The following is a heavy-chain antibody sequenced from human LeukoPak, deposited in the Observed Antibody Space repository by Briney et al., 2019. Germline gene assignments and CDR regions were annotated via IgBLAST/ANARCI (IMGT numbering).Heavy chain of an antibody. CDR1: GFTFSGSA. D-gene: IGHD1-26*01. CDR2: IENDKTCYATAS. Sequence: GGSLRLSCAPAGFTFSGSAIHWVRQSFGKVTEWIGHIENDKTCYATASAYAVWVEGRFNGSRDDPKNMAFLQMSGLKTDDTALYFCTRDSGTYNWLDPWGQGTLVTVSS. V-gene: IGHV3-73*01. CDR3: TRDSGTYNWLDP. J-gene: IGHJ5*02.